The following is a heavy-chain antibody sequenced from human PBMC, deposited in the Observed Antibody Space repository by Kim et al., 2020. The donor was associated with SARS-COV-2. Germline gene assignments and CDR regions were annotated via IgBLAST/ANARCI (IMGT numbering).Heavy chain of an antibody. CDR2: ISYDGSNK. CDR3: ARDGALTSLGNKYDSSGYYYGYFDY. CDR1: GFTFSSYA. V-gene: IGHV3-30*04. Sequence: GGSLRLSCAASGFTFSSYAMHWVRQAPGKGLEWVAVISYDGSNKYYADSVKGRFTISRDNSKNTLYLQMNSLRAEDTAVYYCARDGALTSLGNKYDSSGYYYGYFDYWGQGTLVTVSS. J-gene: IGHJ4*02. D-gene: IGHD3-22*01.